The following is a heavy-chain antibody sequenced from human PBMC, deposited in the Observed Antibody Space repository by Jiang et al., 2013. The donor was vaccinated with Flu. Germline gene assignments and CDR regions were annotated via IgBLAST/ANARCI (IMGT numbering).Heavy chain of an antibody. CDR1: SYG. D-gene: IGHD5-18*01. CDR2: ISAYNGNT. V-gene: IGHV1-18*01. CDR3: ARRGSLWYYFDY. J-gene: IGHJ4*02. Sequence: SYGISWVRQAPGQGLEWMGWISAYNGNTNYAQKLQGRVTMTTDTSTSTAYMELRSLRSDDTAVYYCARRGSLWYYFDYWGQGTLVTVSS.